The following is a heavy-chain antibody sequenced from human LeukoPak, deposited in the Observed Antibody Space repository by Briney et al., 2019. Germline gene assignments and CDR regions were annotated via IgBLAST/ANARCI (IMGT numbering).Heavy chain of an antibody. CDR2: IGSSGSYI. D-gene: IGHD5-18*01. Sequence: WGSLRLSCEVSGFTFSSYHMNWVCQAPGKGLEWVSSIGSSGSYIYYADSLTGRFTISRDNAKNSLYLQMNSLRAEDTAMYYCARRATTERGHSYGLDFWGQGTLVTVSS. V-gene: IGHV3-21*01. CDR3: ARRATTERGHSYGLDF. CDR1: GFTFSSYH. J-gene: IGHJ4*02.